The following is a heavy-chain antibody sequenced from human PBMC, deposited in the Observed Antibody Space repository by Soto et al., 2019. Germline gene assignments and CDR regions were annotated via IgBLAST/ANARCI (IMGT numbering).Heavy chain of an antibody. CDR3: ARGFVCSGGSCYSYYGMDV. CDR1: GFTFSSYA. J-gene: IGHJ6*02. D-gene: IGHD2-15*01. Sequence: GGSLRLSCAASGFTFSSYAMSWVRQAPGKGLEWVSAISGSGGSTYYADSVKGRFTISRDNSKNTLYLQMNSLRAEDTAVYYSARGFVCSGGSCYSYYGMDVWGQGTTVTVSS. V-gene: IGHV3-23*01. CDR2: ISGSGGST.